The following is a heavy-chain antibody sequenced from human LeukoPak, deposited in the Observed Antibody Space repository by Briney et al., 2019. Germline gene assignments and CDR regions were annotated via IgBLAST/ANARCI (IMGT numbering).Heavy chain of an antibody. D-gene: IGHD1-7*01. V-gene: IGHV4-61*02. CDR1: GGSISSGSYY. J-gene: IGHJ6*03. Sequence: SETLSLTCTVSGGSISSGSYYWTWIRQPAGKGLEWIGRVYTSGSTNYNPSLKSRVTISVDTSKNQFSLNLTSVTAADTAVYYCARDSVYWNYGEDYYYMDVWGKGTTVTVSS. CDR3: ARDSVYWNYGEDYYYMDV. CDR2: VYTSGST.